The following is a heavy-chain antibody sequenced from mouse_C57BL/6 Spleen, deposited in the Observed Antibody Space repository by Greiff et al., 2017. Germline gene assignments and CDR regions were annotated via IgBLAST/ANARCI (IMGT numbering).Heavy chain of an antibody. J-gene: IGHJ4*01. CDR3: ARAGDYYGSSYAMDY. V-gene: IGHV1-69*01. CDR2: IDPSDSYT. CDR1: GYTFTSYW. Sequence: QVQLQQPGAELVMPGASVKLSCKASGYTFTSYWMHWVKQRPGQGLEWIGEIDPSDSYTNYNQQFKGKSKLTVDNSSSPASMQLSSLTSEDSAVYYCARAGDYYGSSYAMDYWGQGTSVTVSS. D-gene: IGHD1-1*01.